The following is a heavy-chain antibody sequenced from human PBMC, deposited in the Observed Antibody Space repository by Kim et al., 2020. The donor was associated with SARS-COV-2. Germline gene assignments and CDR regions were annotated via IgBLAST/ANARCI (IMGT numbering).Heavy chain of an antibody. Sequence: YAGSMRGRFTISRDQSKSTLYLHMNGLRAEDTAVYYCARDAYGMDVWGQGTTVTVSS. CDR3: ARDAYGMDV. J-gene: IGHJ6*02. V-gene: IGHV3-66*01.